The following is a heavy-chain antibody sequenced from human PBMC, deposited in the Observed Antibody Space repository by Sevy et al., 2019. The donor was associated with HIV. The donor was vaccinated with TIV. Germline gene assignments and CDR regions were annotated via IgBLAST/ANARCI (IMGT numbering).Heavy chain of an antibody. CDR1: GFTFDDYA. D-gene: IGHD2-2*01. Sequence: GGSLRLSCAASGFTFDDYAMHWVRQAPGKGLEWVSGISWNSGSIGYADSVKGRFTISRDNAKNSLYLQMNSLRAEDTALYYCAKDTGSIVVVPAADRGQGTMVTVSS. CDR3: AKDTGSIVVVPAAD. V-gene: IGHV3-9*01. CDR2: ISWNSGSI. J-gene: IGHJ3*01.